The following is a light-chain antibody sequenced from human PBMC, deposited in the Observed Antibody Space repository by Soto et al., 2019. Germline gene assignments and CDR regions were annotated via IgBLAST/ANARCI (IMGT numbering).Light chain of an antibody. CDR2: DVS. J-gene: IGKJ1*01. Sequence: DIQMTQSPSTLSASVGDRVTITCRASQSISSWLAWYQQKPGKAPKLLIYDVSSLESGVPSRFSGSGSGTEFTLTISSLQPDDFATYYCQQCNDSPPWTFGQGTKVEI. CDR1: QSISSW. V-gene: IGKV1-5*01. CDR3: QQCNDSPPWT.